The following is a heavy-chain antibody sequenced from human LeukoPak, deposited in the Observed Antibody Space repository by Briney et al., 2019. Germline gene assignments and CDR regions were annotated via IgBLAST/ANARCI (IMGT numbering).Heavy chain of an antibody. CDR3: ARGGSLAGDYRWFDP. V-gene: IGHV4-34*01. J-gene: IGHJ5*02. CDR1: GGSFSGYY. CDR2: INHSGST. Sequence: PSETLSLTCAVYGGSFSGYYWSWIRQPPGKGLEWIGEINHSGSTNYNPSLKSRVTISVGTSKNQFSLKLSSVTAADTAVYYCARGGSLAGDYRWFDPWGQGTLVTVSS. D-gene: IGHD4-17*01.